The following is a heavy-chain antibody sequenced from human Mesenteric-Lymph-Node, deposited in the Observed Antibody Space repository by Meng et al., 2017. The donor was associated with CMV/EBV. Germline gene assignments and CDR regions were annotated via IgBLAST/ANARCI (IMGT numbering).Heavy chain of an antibody. V-gene: IGHV3-7*01. CDR2: INEDGSEK. CDR3: ARNEA. Sequence: GESLKISCAASGFSFRTFGIHWVRQAPGKGLEWVANINEDGSEKYYVDSVKGRFTISRDNAKKSLYLEMNSLRAEDMAVYYCARNEAWGQGTLVTVSS. J-gene: IGHJ5*02. CDR1: GFSFRTFG.